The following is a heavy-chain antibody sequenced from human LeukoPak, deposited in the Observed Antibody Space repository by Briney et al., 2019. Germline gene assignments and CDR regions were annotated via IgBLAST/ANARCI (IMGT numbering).Heavy chain of an antibody. J-gene: IGHJ4*02. CDR2: ISSSSSYI. V-gene: IGHV3-21*01. CDR3: ARGIAVAGTPYFDY. CDR1: GFTFSSYS. Sequence: GSLRLSCAASGFTFSSYSMNWVRQAPGKGLEWVSSISSSSSYIYYADSVKGRFTISRDNAKNSLYLQMNSLRAEDTAVYYCARGIAVAGTPYFDYWGQGTLVTVSS. D-gene: IGHD6-19*01.